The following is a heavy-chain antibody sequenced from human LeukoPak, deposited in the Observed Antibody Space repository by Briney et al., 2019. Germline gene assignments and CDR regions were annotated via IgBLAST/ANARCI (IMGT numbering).Heavy chain of an antibody. CDR1: GFTFSSYA. CDR2: ISGSGGST. J-gene: IGHJ4*02. Sequence: GGSLRLSCAASGFTFSSYAMSWVRQAPGKGLEWVSAISGSGGSTYYADSVKGRFTISRDNAKNLLFLQMNSLRAEDTAVYSCARGRRDSEYVGGLGYWGQGILVTVSS. D-gene: IGHD3-16*01. V-gene: IGHV3-23*01. CDR3: ARGRRDSEYVGGLGY.